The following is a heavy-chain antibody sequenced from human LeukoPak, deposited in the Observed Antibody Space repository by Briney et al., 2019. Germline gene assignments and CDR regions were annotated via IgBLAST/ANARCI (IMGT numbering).Heavy chain of an antibody. V-gene: IGHV4-34*01. CDR1: GGSFSGYY. Sequence: SETLSLTCAVYGGSFSGYYWSWIRQPPGKGLEWIGEINHSGSTNYNPSLKSRVTISVDTSKNQFSLKLTSVTAADTAVYYCARDVVLTSSPDAFDIWGQGTMVTVSS. CDR3: ARDVVLTSSPDAFDI. D-gene: IGHD2-21*02. J-gene: IGHJ3*02. CDR2: INHSGST.